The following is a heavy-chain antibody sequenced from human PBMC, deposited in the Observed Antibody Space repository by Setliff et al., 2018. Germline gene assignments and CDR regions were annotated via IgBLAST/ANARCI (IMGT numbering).Heavy chain of an antibody. CDR2: IYTSGST. D-gene: IGHD6-19*01. V-gene: IGHV4-61*09. CDR1: GGSISSGSDY. Sequence: SETLSLTCSVSGGSISSGSDYWTWIRQPAGKGLEWIGHIYTSGSTKYNPSLKSRVTISVDTSKNQFSLKLSSVTAADTAVYYCAGAISGWYSAHYYYMDVWGKGTTVTVSS. CDR3: AGAISGWYSAHYYYMDV. J-gene: IGHJ6*03.